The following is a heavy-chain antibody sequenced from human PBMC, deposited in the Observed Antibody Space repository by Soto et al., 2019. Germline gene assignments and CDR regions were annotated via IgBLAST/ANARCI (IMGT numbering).Heavy chain of an antibody. CDR3: ARAGVAAFDL. CDR2: ISSSSGHL. J-gene: IGHJ4*02. D-gene: IGHD6-13*01. V-gene: IGHV3-21*01. CDR1: GFTFSTYS. Sequence: GGSLRLSCVGSGFTFSTYSMKWVRQAPGRGLEWVSSISSSSGHLYFADSVKGRFTISRDNAKSSMYLQMDNLRVEDTAVYFCARAGVAAFDLWGQGTVVTVSS.